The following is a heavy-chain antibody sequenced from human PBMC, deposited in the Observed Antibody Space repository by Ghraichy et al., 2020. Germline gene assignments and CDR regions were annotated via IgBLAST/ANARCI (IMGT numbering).Heavy chain of an antibody. CDR3: VRDRNYGSGMDV. CDR2: INTDGSGT. J-gene: IGHJ6*02. CDR1: GFTFSNHW. Sequence: GESLNISCTTSGFTFSNHWMHWVRQGPGKGLVWVARINTDGSGTHYADSVRGRFTISRDNAKNTLYVQMNSLTVEDTAIYYCVRDRNYGSGMDVWGQGTTVTVSS. V-gene: IGHV3-74*01. D-gene: IGHD3-10*01.